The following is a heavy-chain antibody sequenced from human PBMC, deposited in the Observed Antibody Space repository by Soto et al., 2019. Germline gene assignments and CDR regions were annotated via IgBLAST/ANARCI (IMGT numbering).Heavy chain of an antibody. Sequence: GGSLRLSCAASGFTFSSYAMSWVRQAPGKGLEWVSAISGSGGSTYYADSVKGRFTISRDNSKNTLYLQMNSLRAEDTAVYYCAKTLHYDILTGYQGAFDIWGQGTMVTVSS. CDR1: GFTFSSYA. V-gene: IGHV3-23*01. J-gene: IGHJ3*02. CDR2: ISGSGGST. D-gene: IGHD3-9*01. CDR3: AKTLHYDILTGYQGAFDI.